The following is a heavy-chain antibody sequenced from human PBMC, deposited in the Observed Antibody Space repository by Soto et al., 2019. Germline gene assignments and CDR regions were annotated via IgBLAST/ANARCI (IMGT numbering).Heavy chain of an antibody. J-gene: IGHJ4*02. Sequence: PGGSLRLSCVASGFTFSRYALTWVSQAPGKGLEWVSSIFESGRSTYYAESVKGRFTISRDNSKNTVYLQMNSLRAEDTAIYFCAREIRGTTVTTNFDYWGQGTRVTVSS. CDR3: AREIRGTTVTTNFDY. V-gene: IGHV3-23*01. D-gene: IGHD4-17*01. CDR1: GFTFSRYA. CDR2: IFESGRST.